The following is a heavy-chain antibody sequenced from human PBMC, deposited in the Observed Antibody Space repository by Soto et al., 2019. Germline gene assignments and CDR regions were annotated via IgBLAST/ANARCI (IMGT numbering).Heavy chain of an antibody. Sequence: QVQLVESGGGVVQPGRSLRLSCAASGFTFSSYGMHWVRQAPGKGLEWVAVIWYDGSNKYYADSVKGRFTISRDNSKNTLYLQMNSLRAEDTAVYYCARVLVPYCGGDRYHAFDYWGQGTLVTVSS. CDR1: GFTFSSYG. D-gene: IGHD2-21*02. J-gene: IGHJ4*02. CDR2: IWYDGSNK. V-gene: IGHV3-33*01. CDR3: ARVLVPYCGGDRYHAFDY.